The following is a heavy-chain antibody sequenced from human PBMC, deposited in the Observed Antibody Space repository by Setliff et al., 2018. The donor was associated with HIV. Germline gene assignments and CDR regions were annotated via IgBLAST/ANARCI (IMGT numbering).Heavy chain of an antibody. CDR1: GYTFSTRW. J-gene: IGHJ4*02. V-gene: IGHV5-51*01. CDR3: ATFDYYANTRSRNYFDY. D-gene: IGHD3-16*01. CDR2: IYPGDSDI. Sequence: PGESLKISCKTSGYTFSTRWIGWVRQRPGKGLEWLGIIYPGDSDIRYGPSFQSQVTISADKYLSTAYLQWISLKASDSAMYYCATFDYYANTRSRNYFDYWGQGTLVTVSS.